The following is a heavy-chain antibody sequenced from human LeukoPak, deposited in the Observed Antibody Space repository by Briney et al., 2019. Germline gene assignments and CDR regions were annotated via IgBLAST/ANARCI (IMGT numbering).Heavy chain of an antibody. CDR1: GGSFSGYY. J-gene: IGHJ5*02. CDR2: INHSGST. V-gene: IGHV4-34*01. D-gene: IGHD3-10*01. Sequence: SETLSLTCAVYGGSFSGYYWSWIRQPPGKGLEWIGEINHSGSTNYNPPLRGRVTLSVETSKNQFYLKLSFVTAADTAVYYCARGHYHWFDPWGQGTLVTVSS. CDR3: ARGHYHWFDP.